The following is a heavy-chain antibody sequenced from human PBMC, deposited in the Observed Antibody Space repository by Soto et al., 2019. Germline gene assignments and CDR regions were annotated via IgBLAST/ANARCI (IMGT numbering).Heavy chain of an antibody. V-gene: IGHV1-69*13. Sequence: VQLVQSGVEVKKPGSSVKVSCQASGGTFTNYAFSWLRHAPGQWLEWLGGIIPIFGTADYAHKFQGRVTITADEPTSTVPMELSSLRSDDTAVYYCGSWVKEGGIGGNYYYGMDVWGQGTTVTVSS. CDR3: GSWVKEGGIGGNYYYGMDV. D-gene: IGHD1-1*01. CDR2: IIPIFGTA. CDR1: GGTFTNYA. J-gene: IGHJ6*02.